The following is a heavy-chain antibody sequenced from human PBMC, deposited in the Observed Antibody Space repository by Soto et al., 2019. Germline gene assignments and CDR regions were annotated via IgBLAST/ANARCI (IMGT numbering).Heavy chain of an antibody. Sequence: SETLSLTCTVSGDSISTYYWSWIRQPPGKGLQWIGYIFYSGGTAYNPSLKSRVTISVDTSKNQFSLKLSSVTAADTAVYYCARVNGRITIFGVVILRFNWFDPWGQGTLVTVSS. CDR3: ARVNGRITIFGVVILRFNWFDP. J-gene: IGHJ5*02. CDR1: GDSISTYY. D-gene: IGHD3-3*01. CDR2: IFYSGGT. V-gene: IGHV4-59*12.